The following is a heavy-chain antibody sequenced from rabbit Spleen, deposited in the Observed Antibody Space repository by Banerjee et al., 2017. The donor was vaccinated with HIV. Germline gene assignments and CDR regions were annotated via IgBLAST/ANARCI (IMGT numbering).Heavy chain of an antibody. D-gene: IGHD4-1*01. CDR2: IYADDGST. CDR3: ARDANTNGLCDFNL. J-gene: IGHJ4*01. V-gene: IGHV1S40*01. CDR1: GFTLSSYW. Sequence: QSLEESGGDLVKPGAYLTLTCTASGFTLSSYWMCWVRQAPGKGLEWIACIYADDGSTYYANWAQGRFTITRSSTLNTVTLQMTSLTAADTATYFCARDANTNGLCDFNLWGPGTLVTVS.